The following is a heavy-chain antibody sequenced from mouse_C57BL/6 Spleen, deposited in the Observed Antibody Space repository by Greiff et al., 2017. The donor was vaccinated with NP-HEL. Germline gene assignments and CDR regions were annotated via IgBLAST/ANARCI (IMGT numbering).Heavy chain of an antibody. CDR1: GYAFSSSW. CDR2: IYPGDGDT. Sequence: VKLMESGPELVKPGASVKISCKASGYAFSSSWMNWVKQRPGKGLEWIGRIYPGDGDTNYNGKFKGKATLTADKSSSTAYMQLSSLTSEDSAVYFCARGPFAYWGQGTLVTVSA. V-gene: IGHV1-82*01. J-gene: IGHJ3*01. CDR3: ARGPFAY.